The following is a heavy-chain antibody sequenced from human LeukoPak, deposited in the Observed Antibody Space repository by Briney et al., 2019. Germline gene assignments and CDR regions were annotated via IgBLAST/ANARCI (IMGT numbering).Heavy chain of an antibody. D-gene: IGHD6-19*01. Sequence: PGGSLRLSCAASGFTFDSFAMTWVRQAPGKGLEWVANINQDGSEKYFVDSVKGRFTISRDNAKNSLYLQMNSLRAEDTAVYYCAKIARLVSYLDYWGQGILVTVSS. V-gene: IGHV3-7*03. J-gene: IGHJ4*02. CDR1: GFTFDSFA. CDR3: AKIARLVSYLDY. CDR2: INQDGSEK.